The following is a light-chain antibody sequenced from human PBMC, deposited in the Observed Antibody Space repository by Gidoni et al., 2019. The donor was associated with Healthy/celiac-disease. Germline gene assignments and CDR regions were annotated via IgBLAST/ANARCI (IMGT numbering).Light chain of an antibody. V-gene: IGKV1-39*01. CDR2: AAS. Sequence: DIQMTQSPSSLPASVGDRVTITCRASQSISSYLNWYQQKPGKAPKLLIYAASSLQSGVPSRFSRSGSVTDFTLSISSLQPEDFATYYCQQSYSTPSTFGPXTKVDIK. CDR3: QQSYSTPST. J-gene: IGKJ3*01. CDR1: QSISSY.